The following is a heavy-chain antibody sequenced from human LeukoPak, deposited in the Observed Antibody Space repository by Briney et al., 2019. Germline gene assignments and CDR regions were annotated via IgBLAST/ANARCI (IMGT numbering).Heavy chain of an antibody. D-gene: IGHD6-19*01. CDR3: ARGWTGQPGIAVTGHDSFDI. Sequence: SQTLSLTCTVSGGSISSGSYYWSWIRQPAGKGLEWIGRIYTSGSTNYNPSLKSRVTISVDTSKNQFSLKLSSVTAADTAVYYCARGWTGQPGIAVTGHDSFDIWGQGTMVTVSS. CDR1: GGSISSGSYY. V-gene: IGHV4-61*02. J-gene: IGHJ3*02. CDR2: IYTSGST.